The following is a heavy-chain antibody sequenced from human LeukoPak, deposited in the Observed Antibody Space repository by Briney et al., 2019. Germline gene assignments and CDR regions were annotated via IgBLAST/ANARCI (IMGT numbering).Heavy chain of an antibody. D-gene: IGHD3-3*01. Sequence: GASVKVSCKASGYTFTSYDINWVRQATGQGLEWMGWMNPNSGNTGYAQKVQGRVTMTRNTSISTAYMELSSLRSEDTAVYYCARVKTIFGVDPYGYWGQGTLVTVSS. CDR2: MNPNSGNT. J-gene: IGHJ4*02. CDR1: GYTFTSYD. V-gene: IGHV1-8*01. CDR3: ARVKTIFGVDPYGY.